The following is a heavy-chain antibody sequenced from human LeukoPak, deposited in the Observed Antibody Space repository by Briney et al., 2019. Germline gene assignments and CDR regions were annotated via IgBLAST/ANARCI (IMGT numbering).Heavy chain of an antibody. CDR1: GGSISGYY. CDR2: IYSSGST. V-gene: IGHV4-59*01. Sequence: SETQSLTCTVSGGSISGYYLTWIRQPPGKGLEWIGYIYSSGSTKYNPSLKSRVTISVDTSKQQFSLNLSSVTAADTAVYYCARVTYDSSGYYNTYYYYVDVWGNGTTVTVSS. J-gene: IGHJ6*03. D-gene: IGHD3-22*01. CDR3: ARVTYDSSGYYNTYYYYVDV.